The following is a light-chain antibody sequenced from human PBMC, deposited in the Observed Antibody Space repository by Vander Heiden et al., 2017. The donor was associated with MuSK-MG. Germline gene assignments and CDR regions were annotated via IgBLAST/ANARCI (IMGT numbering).Light chain of an antibody. J-gene: IGKJ5*01. CDR3: QQRSTSLT. CDR2: DAS. CDR1: QSVSSY. V-gene: IGKV3-11*01. Sequence: DILLTQSPATLSLSPGERATLSCRASQSVSSYLAWYQQKPGQAPRLLIYDASNRASGIPDRFSGSGSGKDFTLTSSSREHEDFAVYYGQQRSTSLTFGQGTQLEIK.